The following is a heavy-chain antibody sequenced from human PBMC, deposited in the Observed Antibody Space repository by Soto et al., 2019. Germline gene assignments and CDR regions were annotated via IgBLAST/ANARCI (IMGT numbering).Heavy chain of an antibody. D-gene: IGHD4-17*01. V-gene: IGHV4-59*01. Sequence: SETLSLTCTVSGGSISSYYWSWIRQPPGKGLEWIGYIYYSGSTNYNPSLKSRVTISVDTSKNQFSLRLNSVTAADTAVYYCASRDDYDLFDYWGRVTLVTVSS. J-gene: IGHJ4*02. CDR2: IYYSGST. CDR1: GGSISSYY. CDR3: ASRDDYDLFDY.